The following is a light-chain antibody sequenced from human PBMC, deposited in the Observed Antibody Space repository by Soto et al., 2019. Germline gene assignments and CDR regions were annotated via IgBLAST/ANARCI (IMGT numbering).Light chain of an antibody. V-gene: IGKV3D-15*01. Sequence: EVVLTQSPDTLSLSPGETATLSCRASQSVDRYVAWYQQKLGQAPRLLIYDAYTRATGVAARFTGSGSATDFSLTIGCLQSEDIATYYCQQYYTYPWTFGQGTNVEIK. CDR3: QQYYTYPWT. CDR1: QSVDRY. J-gene: IGKJ1*01. CDR2: DAY.